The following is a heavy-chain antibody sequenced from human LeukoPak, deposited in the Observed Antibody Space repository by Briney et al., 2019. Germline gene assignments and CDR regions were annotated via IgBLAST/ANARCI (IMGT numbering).Heavy chain of an antibody. Sequence: SETLSLTCTVSGDSISGYYWSWIRQPPGKGLEWIGYIYYSGSTNYNPSLKSRVTISVDTSKNQFSLKLNSVTAADTAVYYCATLRTRIVATFDSWGQGTLVTVSS. D-gene: IGHD1-26*01. J-gene: IGHJ4*02. V-gene: IGHV4-59*01. CDR3: ATLRTRIVATFDS. CDR1: GDSISGYY. CDR2: IYYSGST.